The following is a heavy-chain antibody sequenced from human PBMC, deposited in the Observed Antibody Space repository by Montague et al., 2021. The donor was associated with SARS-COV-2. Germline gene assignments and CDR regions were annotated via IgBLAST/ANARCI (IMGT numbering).Heavy chain of an antibody. Sequence: SETLSLTCAVSGGSISSSNWWSWVRQPPGKGLEWIGEIYHSGSTNYNPSLKSRVTISVDKSKNQFSLKLSSVTAADTAVYYCARGYSSGWYGYYYDGMDVWGQGTTVTVSS. D-gene: IGHD6-19*01. V-gene: IGHV4-4*02. J-gene: IGHJ6*02. CDR1: GGSISSSNW. CDR2: IYHSGST. CDR3: ARGYSSGWYGYYYDGMDV.